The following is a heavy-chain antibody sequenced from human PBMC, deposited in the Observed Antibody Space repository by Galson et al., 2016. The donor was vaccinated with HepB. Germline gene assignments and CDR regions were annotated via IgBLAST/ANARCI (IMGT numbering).Heavy chain of an antibody. CDR1: GFSFSDYA. Sequence: SLRLSCAASGFSFSDYAIHWVRQAPVKGPEWLSIISYGYSIYYADSVKGRFTISRDNSKNTVYLQMNNLRREDTALYYCARDWGSSGWYNWFDPWGQGTLVTVSS. CDR3: ARDWGSSGWYNWFDP. D-gene: IGHD6-19*01. CDR2: ISYGYSI. J-gene: IGHJ5*02. V-gene: IGHV3-30*04.